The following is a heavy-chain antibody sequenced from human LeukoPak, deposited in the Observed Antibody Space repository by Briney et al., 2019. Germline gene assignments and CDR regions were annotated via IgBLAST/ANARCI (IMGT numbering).Heavy chain of an antibody. CDR2: IIPIFGTA. V-gene: IGHV1-69*05. CDR1: GGTFSSYA. Sequence: ASVKVSCKASGGTFSSYAISWVRQAPGQGLEWMGGIIPIFGTANYAQKFQGRVTITTDESTSTAYMELSSLRSEDTAVYYCARDLGGGSLADSWGQGTLVTVSS. CDR3: ARDLGGGSLADS. J-gene: IGHJ4*02. D-gene: IGHD3-16*01.